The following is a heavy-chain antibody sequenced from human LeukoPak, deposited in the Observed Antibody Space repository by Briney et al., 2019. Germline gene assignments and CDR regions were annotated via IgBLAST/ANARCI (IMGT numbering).Heavy chain of an antibody. V-gene: IGHV5-51*01. CDR2: FYPVDSDT. CDR1: GYSFTNYW. J-gene: IGHJ4*02. D-gene: IGHD3-22*01. CDR3: ARRMESVHGYYLTLDY. Sequence: GESLKISCKGSGYSFTNYWIAWVRQTPGKGLEWMGSFYPVDSDTKYSPSFEGQVTISVDKSLNTAYLQWSSLKASDTAMYYCARRMESVHGYYLTLDYWGQGTLVTVSS.